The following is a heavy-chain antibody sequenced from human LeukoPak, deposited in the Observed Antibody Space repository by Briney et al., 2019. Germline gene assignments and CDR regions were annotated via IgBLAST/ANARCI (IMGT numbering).Heavy chain of an antibody. CDR1: GGSISSSSYY. Sequence: SETLSLTCTVSGGSISSSSYYWGWIRQPPGKGLEWIGYIYHSGSTYYNPSLKSRVTISVDRSKNQFSLKLSSVTAADTAVYYCASSLVGYCSSTSCLGSDAFDIWGQGTMVTVSS. CDR2: IYHSGST. CDR3: ASSLVGYCSSTSCLGSDAFDI. D-gene: IGHD2-2*01. J-gene: IGHJ3*02. V-gene: IGHV4-39*07.